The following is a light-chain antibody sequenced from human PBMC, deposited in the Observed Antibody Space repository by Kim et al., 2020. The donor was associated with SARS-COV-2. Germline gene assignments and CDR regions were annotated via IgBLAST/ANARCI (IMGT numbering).Light chain of an antibody. V-gene: IGKV3-15*01. CDR3: QQYNNWPLT. Sequence: VPPGERATLSCRASQLVSITLAWYQQKPGQAPTLLIYDASTRATGIPARFSGSGSGTEFTLTISSLQSEDFAVYYCQQYNNWPLTFGGGTKVDIK. J-gene: IGKJ4*01. CDR1: QLVSIT. CDR2: DAS.